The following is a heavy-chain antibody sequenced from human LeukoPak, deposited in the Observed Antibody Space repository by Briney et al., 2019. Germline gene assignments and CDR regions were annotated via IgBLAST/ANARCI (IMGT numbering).Heavy chain of an antibody. CDR1: GGSISSYY. CDR3: ARDQYYYDSSGYYRIDY. Sequence: PSETLSLTCTVSGGSISSYYWSWIRQPPGKGLEWIGYIYYSGSTNYNPSLKSRVAISVDTSKNQFSLKLSSVTAADTAVYYCARDQYYYDSSGYYRIDYWGQGTLVTVSS. D-gene: IGHD3-22*01. CDR2: IYYSGST. V-gene: IGHV4-59*12. J-gene: IGHJ4*02.